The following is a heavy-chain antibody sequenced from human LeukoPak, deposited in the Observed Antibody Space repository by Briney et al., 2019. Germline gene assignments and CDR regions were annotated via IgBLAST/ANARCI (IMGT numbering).Heavy chain of an antibody. CDR1: SGSINGDGYD. J-gene: IGHJ4*02. D-gene: IGHD6-6*01. CDR2: IYYVGSK. V-gene: IGHV4-31*03. Sequence: SQTLSLTCTVASGSINGDGYDWSWIRQHPWKGWEWIGYIYYVGSKFYNPSVKSRVSISIDTSQNPLSLHVRSVTAADTAIYYCAKQITSTSSSSVDYFDHWGQGIVVTVSS. CDR3: AKQITSTSSSSVDYFDH.